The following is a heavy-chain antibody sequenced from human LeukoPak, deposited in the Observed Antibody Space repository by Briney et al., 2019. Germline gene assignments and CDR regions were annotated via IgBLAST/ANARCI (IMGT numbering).Heavy chain of an antibody. CDR1: GFTFSHYS. D-gene: IGHD2-15*01. CDR2: IRFTGSYI. J-gene: IGHJ4*02. V-gene: IGHV3-21*04. Sequence: GGSLRLSCVASGFTFSHYSMNWVRQAPGKGLEWVSSIRFTGSYIYYADSVKGRFTISRDDAKSTLCLQMNSLRAEDTAVYYCAKQLGYCSDGSCYFPYWGQGTLVTVSS. CDR3: AKQLGYCSDGSCYFPY.